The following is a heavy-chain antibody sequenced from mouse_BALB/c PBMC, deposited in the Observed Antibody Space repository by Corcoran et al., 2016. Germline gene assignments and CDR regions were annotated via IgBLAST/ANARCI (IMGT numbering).Heavy chain of an antibody. CDR1: GFNIKDYY. Sequence: EVQLQQSGAELARPGALVKLSCKASGFNIKDYYMHWVKQRPEQGLEWIGWIDPENGNTIYDPKFQGKASITADTSSNTAYLQLSSLTSEDTAVYYCASIYYDYAWFAYWGQGTLVTVSA. V-gene: IGHV14-1*02. CDR2: IDPENGNT. CDR3: ASIYYDYAWFAY. D-gene: IGHD2-4*01. J-gene: IGHJ3*01.